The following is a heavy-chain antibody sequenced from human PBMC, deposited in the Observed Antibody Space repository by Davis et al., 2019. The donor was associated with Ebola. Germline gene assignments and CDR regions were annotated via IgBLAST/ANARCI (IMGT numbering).Heavy chain of an antibody. J-gene: IGHJ4*02. CDR1: GFTFTSSA. V-gene: IGHV1-2*02. CDR3: ARVRNPGPRLGGELDY. D-gene: IGHD3-16*01. Sequence: ASVKVSCKASGFTFTSSAMQWVRQSRGQRLEWMGWINPNSGGTNYAQKFQGRVTMTRDTSISTAYMELSRLRSDDTAVYYCARVRNPGPRLGGELDYWGLGTLVTVSS. CDR2: INPNSGGT.